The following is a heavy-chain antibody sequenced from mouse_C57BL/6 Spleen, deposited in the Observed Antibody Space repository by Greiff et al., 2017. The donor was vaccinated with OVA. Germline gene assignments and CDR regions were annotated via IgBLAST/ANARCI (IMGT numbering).Heavy chain of an antibody. CDR1: GYTFTSYW. CDR2: IHPNSGST. V-gene: IGHV1-64*01. J-gene: IGHJ2*01. Sequence: QVQLQQPGAELVKPGASVKLSCKASGYTFTSYWMHWVKQRPGQGLEWIGMIHPNSGSTNYNEKFKSKATLTVDKSSSTAYMRLSSLTSEDSAVYYCARSPLLDPLYPLDYWGQGTTLTVSS. CDR3: ARSPLLDPLYPLDY. D-gene: IGHD2-1*01.